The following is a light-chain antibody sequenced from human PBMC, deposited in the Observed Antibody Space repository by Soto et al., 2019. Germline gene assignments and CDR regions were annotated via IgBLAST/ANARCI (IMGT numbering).Light chain of an antibody. CDR3: QQYSNWPPFT. CDR1: PSVISN. CDR2: GAS. Sequence: ETVMTQSPATLSVSPGERATLSCWAGPSVISNFAGYHQKPGQAPRLLIYGASTRATGIPARFSASGSGTQFTLTISSLQSQDSALYFCQQYSNWPPFTFGPGTKLDV. J-gene: IGKJ3*01. V-gene: IGKV3-15*01.